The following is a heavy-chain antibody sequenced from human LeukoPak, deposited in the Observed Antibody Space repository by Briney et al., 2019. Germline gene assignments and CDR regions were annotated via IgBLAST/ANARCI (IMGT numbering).Heavy chain of an antibody. D-gene: IGHD3-16*02. CDR1: GGIFGSYA. CDR2: IIPIFDTP. J-gene: IGHJ4*02. CDR3: AKGSRLREAGSYRF. Sequence: SVKVSCKVSGGIFGSYAINWVRQAPGQGLEWLGRIIPIFDTPNYAQTFQGRVTISADKSTRTVYMELTSLRSEDAALYYCAKGSRLREAGSYRFWGQGTLVTVSS. V-gene: IGHV1-69*06.